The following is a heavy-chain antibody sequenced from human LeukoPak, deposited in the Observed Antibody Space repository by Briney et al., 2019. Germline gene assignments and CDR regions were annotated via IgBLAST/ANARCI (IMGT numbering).Heavy chain of an antibody. CDR2: IYTSGST. J-gene: IGHJ4*02. D-gene: IGHD3-22*01. Sequence: SETLSLTCTVSGGSISSYYWSWIRQPAGKGLEWIGRIYTSGSTNYNPSLKSRVTMSVDTSKNQFSLKLSSVTAADTAVYYCARDGYYYDFSGHRPFHYWGQGTLVTVSS. CDR1: GGSISSYY. CDR3: ARDGYYYDFSGHRPFHY. V-gene: IGHV4-4*07.